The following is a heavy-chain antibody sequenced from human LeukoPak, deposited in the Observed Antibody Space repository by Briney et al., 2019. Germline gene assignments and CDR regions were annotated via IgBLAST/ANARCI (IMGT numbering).Heavy chain of an antibody. D-gene: IGHD3-22*01. V-gene: IGHV3-7*04. CDR2: IKQDGSEK. Sequence: GGSLRLSCAASGFTFSSFWMTWVRQAPGKGLEWVANIKQDGSEKYYVDTVKGRFTISRDNAKNSLYLQMNSLRAEDTAVYYCARDRYITMIVAGNNSFDYWGQGTLVTVSS. CDR1: GFTFSSFW. CDR3: ARDRYITMIVAGNNSFDY. J-gene: IGHJ4*02.